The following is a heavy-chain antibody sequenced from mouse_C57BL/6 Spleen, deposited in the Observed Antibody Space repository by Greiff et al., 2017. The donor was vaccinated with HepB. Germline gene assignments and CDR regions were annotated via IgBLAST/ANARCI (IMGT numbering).Heavy chain of an antibody. V-gene: IGHV7-3*01. D-gene: IGHD2-12*01. CDR2: IRNKANGYTT. CDR3: ARYASTTIPYYFDY. J-gene: IGHJ2*01. CDR1: GFTFTDYY. Sequence: EVKVVESGGGLVQPGGSLSLSCAASGFTFTDYYMSWVRQPPGKALEWLGFIRNKANGYTTEYSASVKGRFTISRDNSQSILYLQMNALRAEDSATYYCARYASTTIPYYFDYWGQGTTLTVSS.